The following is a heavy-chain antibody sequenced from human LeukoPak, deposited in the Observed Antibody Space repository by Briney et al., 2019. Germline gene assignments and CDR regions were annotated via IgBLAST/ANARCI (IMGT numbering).Heavy chain of an antibody. V-gene: IGHV1-2*02. CDR3: AREGNGLLSKDLDY. D-gene: IGHD2-15*01. CDR2: INPRDGGT. CDR1: GYTFTDYY. Sequence: GASAKVSCKGSGYTFTDYYLHWVRQAPGQGLEWVGYINPRDGGTSSPPNFRGRVTMTTDASSSTVYMELSRLTSDDTAIYYCAREGNGLLSKDLDYWGQGTLVTVSS. J-gene: IGHJ4*02.